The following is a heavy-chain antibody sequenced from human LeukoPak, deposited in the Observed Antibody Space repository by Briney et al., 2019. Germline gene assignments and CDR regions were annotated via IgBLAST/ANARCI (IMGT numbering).Heavy chain of an antibody. CDR3: ARGNSSSWYFLRYYYYYGMDV. J-gene: IGHJ6*02. Sequence: SETLSLTCTVSGGSISSYYWSWIRQPPGKGLEWIGYIYYSGSTNYNPSLKSRVTISVDTSKNQFSLKLSSVTAADTAVYYCARGNSSSWYFLRYYYYYGMDVWGQGTTVTVSS. CDR2: IYYSGST. CDR1: GGSISSYY. D-gene: IGHD6-13*01. V-gene: IGHV4-59*12.